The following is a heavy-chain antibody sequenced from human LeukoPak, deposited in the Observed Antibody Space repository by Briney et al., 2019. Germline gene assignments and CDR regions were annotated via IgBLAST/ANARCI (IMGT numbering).Heavy chain of an antibody. CDR1: GGSISSYY. CDR2: LHTSGST. J-gene: IGHJ4*02. V-gene: IGHV4-4*07. Sequence: SETLSLTCTVSGGSISSYYWSWIRQPAGKRLEWIGRLHTSGSTNYNPSLKSRVTMSADTSKNQFSLKLSSVTAADTAMYYCARDRYYYDSCGYVFDYWGQGTSVTVSS. CDR3: ARDRYYYDSCGYVFDY. D-gene: IGHD3-22*01.